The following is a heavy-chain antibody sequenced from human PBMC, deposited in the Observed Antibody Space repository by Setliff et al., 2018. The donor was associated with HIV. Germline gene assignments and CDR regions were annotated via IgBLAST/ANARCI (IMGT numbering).Heavy chain of an antibody. Sequence: SSETLSLTCAVYGGSFSGYYWSWIRQPPGKGLEWIGEINHSGSINYNPSLKSRVTISVDTSKNQFSLKLISVTAADTAVYYCARIVATITCYDYWGQGTLVTVSS. CDR2: INHSGSI. J-gene: IGHJ4*02. V-gene: IGHV4-34*01. CDR1: GGSFSGYY. CDR3: ARIVATITCYDY. D-gene: IGHD5-12*01.